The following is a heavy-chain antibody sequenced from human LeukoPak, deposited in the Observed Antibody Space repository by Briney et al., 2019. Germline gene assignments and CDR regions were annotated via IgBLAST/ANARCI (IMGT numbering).Heavy chain of an antibody. J-gene: IGHJ3*02. CDR2: FSSSGSI. CDR3: ARPTTVTTISADAFDI. V-gene: IGHV3-69-1*01. CDR1: GFTFSIYS. D-gene: IGHD4-17*01. Sequence: GGSLRLSCEVSGFTFSIYSMYWVRQAPGKGLQWVSSFSSSGSIYYADSVKDRFTFSRDNAKNSLYLQMNSLRAEDSSVYYCARPTTVTTISADAFDIWGQGTMVTVSS.